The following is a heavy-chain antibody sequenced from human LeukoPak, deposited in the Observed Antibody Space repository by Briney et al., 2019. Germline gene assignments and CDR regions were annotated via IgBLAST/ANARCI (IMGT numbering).Heavy chain of an antibody. Sequence: PGGSLRLSCAPCGFTFRRNGMHWVRQAPGKGVEGVAFTTRDEGEKFYVDSVKGRFTIARDNFMNTLYLQMHSLRAEDSGIYYCVKEVLFADGDAVDIWGQGTMVAVSS. CDR2: TTRDEGEK. V-gene: IGHV3-30-3*02. CDR1: GFTFRRNG. D-gene: IGHD3-10*02. CDR3: VKEVLFADGDAVDI. J-gene: IGHJ3*02.